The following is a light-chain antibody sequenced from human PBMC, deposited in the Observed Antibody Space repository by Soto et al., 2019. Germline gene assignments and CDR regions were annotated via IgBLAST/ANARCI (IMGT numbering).Light chain of an antibody. Sequence: EIVMTQSPATLSVSPGERATLSCRASQSVSSNLAWYQQKPGQAPRLLIYGASTRATVIPARFSGSGSGTEFTLTISRLEPEDFAVYYCQQYDNSPLTFGGGTKVEIK. CDR1: QSVSSN. V-gene: IGKV3-15*01. J-gene: IGKJ4*01. CDR3: QQYDNSPLT. CDR2: GAS.